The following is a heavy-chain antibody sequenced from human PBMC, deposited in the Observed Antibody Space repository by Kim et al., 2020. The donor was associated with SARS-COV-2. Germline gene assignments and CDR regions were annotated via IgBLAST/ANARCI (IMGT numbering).Heavy chain of an antibody. CDR2: VGDSGVAT. CDR3: VTDDGSSDDGPDF. D-gene: IGHD3-22*01. Sequence: GGSLRLSCAASGFAFSSYAMSWVRQAPGKGLEWVAGVGDSGVATFYSDSVKGRFTTSKDSSTKTVYLQMNSLGVGDTAMYYCVTDDGSSDDGPDFWGPGT. CDR1: GFAFSSYA. V-gene: IGHV3-23*01. J-gene: IGHJ3*01.